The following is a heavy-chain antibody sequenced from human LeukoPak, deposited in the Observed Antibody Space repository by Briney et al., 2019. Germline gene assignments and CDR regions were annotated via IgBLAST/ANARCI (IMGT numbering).Heavy chain of an antibody. D-gene: IGHD2-21*01. V-gene: IGHV4-61*02. CDR3: ASTHIHGGAFDI. CDR2: IYSSGNS. J-gene: IGHJ3*02. CDR1: GGSISSESYY. Sequence: PSETLSLTCTVSGGSISSESYYWSWIRQPAGKGLEWIGRIYSSGNSKYNPSLKSRVTISVDTSENQFSLNLSAVTAADTAVYYCASTHIHGGAFDIWGQGTVVTVSS.